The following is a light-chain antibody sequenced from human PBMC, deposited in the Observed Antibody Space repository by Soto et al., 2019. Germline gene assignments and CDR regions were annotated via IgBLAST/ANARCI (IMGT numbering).Light chain of an antibody. CDR1: SIGTKS. Sequence: YELTQPPSVSVAPGQTATITCGGNSIGTKSVHWYQQKPGQAPVLVVYDDTDRPSGISARFSGSNSGNTATLTINWVEAGDEADYHCPVWDSTSDHYVFGSGTKLTVL. V-gene: IGLV3-21*02. J-gene: IGLJ1*01. CDR2: DDT. CDR3: PVWDSTSDHYV.